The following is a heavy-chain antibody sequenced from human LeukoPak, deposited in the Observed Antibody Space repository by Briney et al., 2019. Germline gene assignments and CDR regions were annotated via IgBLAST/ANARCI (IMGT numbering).Heavy chain of an antibody. V-gene: IGHV3-30*02. CDR1: GFTFDSYG. Sequence: GGSLRLSCAASGFTFDSYGMHWVRQAPGKGLEWVASTRYDGSNDHYADSVKGRSTISRDNSKKTLYLQMISLRPDDTAVYYCAKEAGAVADLDYWGQGTLVTVSS. CDR2: TRYDGSND. J-gene: IGHJ4*02. CDR3: AKEAGAVADLDY. D-gene: IGHD6-19*01.